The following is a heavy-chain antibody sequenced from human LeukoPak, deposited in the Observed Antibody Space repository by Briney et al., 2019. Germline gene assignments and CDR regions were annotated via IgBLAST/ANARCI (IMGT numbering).Heavy chain of an antibody. D-gene: IGHD3-3*01. J-gene: IGHJ4*02. CDR1: GGTFSSYA. Sequence: SVKVSCKASGGTFSSYAISWVRQAPGQGLEWMGRITPIFGTANYAQKFQGRVTITTDESTSTAYMELSSLRSEDTAVYYCARTARSGYGRFDYWGQGTLVTVSS. CDR2: ITPIFGTA. V-gene: IGHV1-69*05. CDR3: ARTARSGYGRFDY.